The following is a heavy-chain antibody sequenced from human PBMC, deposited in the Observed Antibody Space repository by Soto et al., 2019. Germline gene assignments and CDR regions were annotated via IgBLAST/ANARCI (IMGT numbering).Heavy chain of an antibody. CDR1: GFTFSSYG. Sequence: GGSLRLSCAASGFTFSSYGMHWVRQAPGKGLEWVALISYDGSNKYYADSVKGRFTISRDNSKNTLYLQMNRLRAEDTAVYYCAKLGSTSSSSKSEDYWGQGTLVTVSS. J-gene: IGHJ4*02. D-gene: IGHD6-6*01. V-gene: IGHV3-30*18. CDR3: AKLGSTSSSSKSEDY. CDR2: ISYDGSNK.